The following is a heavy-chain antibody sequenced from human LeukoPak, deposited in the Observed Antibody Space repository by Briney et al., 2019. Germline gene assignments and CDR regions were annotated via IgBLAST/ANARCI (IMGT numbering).Heavy chain of an antibody. CDR2: MSPHSGNT. CDR3: VRAGSMVTLPFDY. J-gene: IGHJ4*02. V-gene: IGHV1-8*03. CDR1: GYTFSNYE. Sequence: ASVKVSCKASGYTFSNYEINWVRQASGHGLEWMGCMSPHSGNTDYSQKFQGRLTITRDTSISTAYMELTSLRSDDTAIYYCVRAGSMVTLPFDYWGQGTLVTVSS. D-gene: IGHD2-21*02.